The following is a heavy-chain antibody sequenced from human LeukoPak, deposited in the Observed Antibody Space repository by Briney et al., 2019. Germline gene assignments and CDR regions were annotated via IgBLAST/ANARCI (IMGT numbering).Heavy chain of an antibody. J-gene: IGHJ4*02. CDR3: AKGDYVWGSYRFYY. V-gene: IGHV3-23*01. CDR2: ISGSGDST. D-gene: IGHD3-16*02. CDR1: GFTFNSYA. Sequence: GGSLRLSCAASGFTFNSYAMSWVRQAPGKGLEWVSAISGSGDSTYYADSVKGRFTISRDNSKNTLYLQMNSLRAEDTAVYYCAKGDYVWGSYRFYYWGQGTLVTVSS.